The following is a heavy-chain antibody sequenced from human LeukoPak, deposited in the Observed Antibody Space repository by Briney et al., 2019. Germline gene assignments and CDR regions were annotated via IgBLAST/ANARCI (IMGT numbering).Heavy chain of an antibody. J-gene: IGHJ6*03. CDR2: IYYSGST. V-gene: IGHV4-59*01. CDR1: GGSIGTFY. D-gene: IGHD2-2*01. CDR3: ARGNPRNCSSTSCRGPTYYYYYMDV. Sequence: SETLSLTCTLSGGSIGTFYWSWIRETPGKGLEWIGYIYYSGSTNYNPSLKSRVTISVDTSKNQFSLKLSSVTAADTAVYYCARGNPRNCSSTSCRGPTYYYYYMDVWGKGTTVTVSS.